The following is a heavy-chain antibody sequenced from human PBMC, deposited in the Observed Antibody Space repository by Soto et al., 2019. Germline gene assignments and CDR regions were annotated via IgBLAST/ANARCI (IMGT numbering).Heavy chain of an antibody. Sequence: SETLPLTCNVSGASISGNYCSWIRQPPGKGLQWIGYIYYSGATNYNPSLESRVTISVDTPKSQFSLKLTSVTPADAAVYSCAKAGRYSRSYGRVDYLGQVILVTLCS. CDR1: GASISGNY. CDR3: AKAGRYSRSYGRVDY. V-gene: IGHV4-59*03. J-gene: IGHJ4*02. D-gene: IGHD2-2*02. CDR2: IYYSGAT.